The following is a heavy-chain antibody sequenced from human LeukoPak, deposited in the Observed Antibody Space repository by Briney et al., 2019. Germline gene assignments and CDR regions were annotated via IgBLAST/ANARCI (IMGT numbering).Heavy chain of an antibody. J-gene: IGHJ4*02. Sequence: GGSLRLSCAASGCTFSSYGMRWVRQAPGKGLEWVAVISYDGSNKYYADSVKGRFTISRDNSKITLYLQINSLRAEDTAVYYCAKDWGSAVAGTAGEFDYWGQGPLVTVSS. V-gene: IGHV3-30*18. D-gene: IGHD6-19*01. CDR3: AKDWGSAVAGTAGEFDY. CDR1: GCTFSSYG. CDR2: ISYDGSNK.